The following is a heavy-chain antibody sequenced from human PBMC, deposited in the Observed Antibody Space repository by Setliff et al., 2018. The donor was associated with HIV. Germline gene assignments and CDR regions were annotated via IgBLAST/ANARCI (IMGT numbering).Heavy chain of an antibody. CDR1: GGTFSNYA. Sequence: SVKVSCKASGGTFSNYAFSWVRQAPGQGLEWMGGLIPIVDITKSTQKFRDRVTFTADESTKTAQMELSGLTFEDTAVYYCARVGPESLPYTWDDEADTFDIWGQGTMVTVSS. V-gene: IGHV1-69*10. CDR3: ARVGPESLPYTWDDEADTFDI. J-gene: IGHJ3*02. CDR2: LIPIVDIT. D-gene: IGHD1-1*01.